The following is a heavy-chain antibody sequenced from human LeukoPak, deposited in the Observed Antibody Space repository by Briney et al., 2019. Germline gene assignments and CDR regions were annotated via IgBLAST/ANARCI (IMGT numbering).Heavy chain of an antibody. CDR2: VIPIFGTA. D-gene: IGHD4-23*01. J-gene: IGHJ6*02. V-gene: IGHV1-69*13. CDR3: ARIIRWLKHHYYYYGMDV. Sequence: SVKVSCKASGYTFTSYGISWVRQAPGQGLEWMGGVIPIFGTANYAQKFQGRVTITADESTSTAYMELSSLRSEDTAVYYCARIIRWLKHHYYYYGMDVWGQGTTVTVSS. CDR1: GYTFTSYG.